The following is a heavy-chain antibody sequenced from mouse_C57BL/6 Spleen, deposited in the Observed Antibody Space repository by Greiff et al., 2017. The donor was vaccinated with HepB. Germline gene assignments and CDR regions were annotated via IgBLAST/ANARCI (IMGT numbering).Heavy chain of an antibody. J-gene: IGHJ1*03. Sequence: QVQLKQPGAELVKPGASVKLSCKASGYTFTSYWMHWVKQRPGQGLEWIGMIHPNSGSTNYNEKFKSKATLTVDKSSSTAYMQLSSLTSEDSAVYYCARSLSVRWYFDVWGTGTTVTVSS. CDR3: ARSLSVRWYFDV. CDR1: GYTFTSYW. V-gene: IGHV1-64*01. D-gene: IGHD1-1*01. CDR2: IHPNSGST.